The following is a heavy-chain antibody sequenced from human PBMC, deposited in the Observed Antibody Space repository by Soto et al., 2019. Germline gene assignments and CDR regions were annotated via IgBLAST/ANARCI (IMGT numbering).Heavy chain of an antibody. CDR1: GVSIISGGYS. J-gene: IGHJ4*02. V-gene: IGHV4-30-2*01. D-gene: IGHD4-4*01. Sequence: SETLSLTCAVSGVSIISGGYSWSWIRQPPGKGLEWIGYIYHSGSTYYNPSLKSRVTISVDTSNNQFSLKLSSVTAADTAVYYCASFNDRLTPATVLHWGQGTLVTVSS. CDR3: ASFNDRLTPATVLH. CDR2: IYHSGST.